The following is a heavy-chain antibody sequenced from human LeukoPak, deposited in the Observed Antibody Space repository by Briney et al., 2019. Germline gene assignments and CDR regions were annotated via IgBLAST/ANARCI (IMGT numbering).Heavy chain of an antibody. D-gene: IGHD2-2*03. J-gene: IGHJ5*02. CDR3: ARGLGYCSSTSCSELYNWFDP. CDR1: GGSISSGGYY. Sequence: PSETLSLTCTVSGGSISSGGYYWSWIRQHPGKGLKWIGYIYYSGSTYYNPSLKSRVTISVDTSKNQFSLKLSSVTAADTAVYYCARGLGYCSSTSCSELYNWFDPWGQATLVTVSS. V-gene: IGHV4-31*03. CDR2: IYYSGST.